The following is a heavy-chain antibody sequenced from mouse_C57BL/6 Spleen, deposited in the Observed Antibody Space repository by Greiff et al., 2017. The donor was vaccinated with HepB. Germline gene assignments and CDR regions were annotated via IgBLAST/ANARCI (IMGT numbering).Heavy chain of an antibody. CDR3: SRAYGSSYKAMDY. V-gene: IGHV1-61*01. CDR1: GYTFTSYW. Sequence: QVQLQQPGAELVRPGSSVKLSCKASGYTFTSYWMDWVKQRPGQGLEWIGNIYPSDSETHYNQKFKDKATLTVDKSSSTAYMQLSSLTSEAAAVYYCSRAYGSSYKAMDYWGRGTSVTVSS. J-gene: IGHJ4*01. CDR2: IYPSDSET. D-gene: IGHD1-1*01.